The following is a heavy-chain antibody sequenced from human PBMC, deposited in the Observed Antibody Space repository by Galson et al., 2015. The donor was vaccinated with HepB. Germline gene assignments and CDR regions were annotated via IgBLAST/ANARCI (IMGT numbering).Heavy chain of an antibody. J-gene: IGHJ4*02. Sequence: SVKVSCKASGYTFTINGTSWVRQTPRQGLEWLGWISAYGGNTKYAQKYQGRITLTRDKSTSTAYIELRSLRSYDTAVYYCARDRNYRFDYWGQGTLVTVSS. CDR1: GYTFTING. CDR3: ARDRNYRFDY. D-gene: IGHD1-7*01. CDR2: ISAYGGNT. V-gene: IGHV1-18*04.